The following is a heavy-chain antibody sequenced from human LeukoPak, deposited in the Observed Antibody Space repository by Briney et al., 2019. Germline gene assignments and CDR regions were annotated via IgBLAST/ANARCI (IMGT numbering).Heavy chain of an antibody. V-gene: IGHV3-66*02. D-gene: IGHD2-2*01. J-gene: IGHJ4*02. CDR1: GFTVSSNY. CDR3: ARGEYQLPQGN. CDR2: IYSGGST. Sequence: GGSLRLSCAASGFTVSSNYMSWVRQAPGKGLEWVSVIYSGGSTYYADSVKGRFTISRDNSKNTLYHQMNSLRAGDTAVYYCARGEYQLPQGNWGQGTLVTVSS.